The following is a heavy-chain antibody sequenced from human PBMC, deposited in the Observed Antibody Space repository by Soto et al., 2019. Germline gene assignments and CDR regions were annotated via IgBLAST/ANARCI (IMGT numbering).Heavy chain of an antibody. J-gene: IGHJ4*02. CDR2: IYHSGST. Sequence: QVQLQESGPGLVKPSQTLSLTCTVSGGSISSGDYYWSWIRQPPGKGLEWVGYIYHSGSTYYNPSLKSRVTISVAPAKTQFSLKLSSVTAADTAVYYCASQQKTMIVHWGQGTLVTVSS. CDR3: ASQQKTMIVH. V-gene: IGHV4-30-4*01. D-gene: IGHD3-22*01. CDR1: GGSISSGDYY.